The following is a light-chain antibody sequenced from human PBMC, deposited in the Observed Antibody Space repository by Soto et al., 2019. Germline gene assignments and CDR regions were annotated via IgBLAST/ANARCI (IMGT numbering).Light chain of an antibody. J-gene: IGKJ1*01. Sequence: EIVLTQSPGTLSLSPGETATLSCRTSQSVSSNFLAWYQQKPGQAPRLLISAASNRATGIPDRFSSSGSGRDFTLTISRLEPEDFAVYYCQQYGSSPRTFGQGTKVDIK. V-gene: IGKV3-20*01. CDR3: QQYGSSPRT. CDR2: AAS. CDR1: QSVSSNF.